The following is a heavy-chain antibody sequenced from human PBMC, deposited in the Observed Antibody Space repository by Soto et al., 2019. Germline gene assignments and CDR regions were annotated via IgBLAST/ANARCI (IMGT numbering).Heavy chain of an antibody. D-gene: IGHD2-15*01. J-gene: IGHJ5*02. CDR3: ARAPLPSCSGGTCDPWWFDP. CDR1: GYTFTSYG. CDR2: TSAYNGYT. Sequence: ASVKVSCKASGYTFTSYGISWVRQAPGQGLEWMGWTSAYNGYTNYAQNIQGRVTMTTDTSTSTAYMELRNLISDDTAVYYCARAPLPSCSGGTCDPWWFDPWGQGTLVTVSS. V-gene: IGHV1-18*01.